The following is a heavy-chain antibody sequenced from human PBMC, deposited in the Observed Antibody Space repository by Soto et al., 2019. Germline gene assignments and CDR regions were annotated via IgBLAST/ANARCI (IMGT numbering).Heavy chain of an antibody. CDR2: IKPAGSEK. D-gene: IGHD3-10*01. J-gene: IGHJ4*02. Sequence: EVQLVESGGGLVQPGGSLRLSCAASGFTFSSYWMVWVRQAPGKGLEWVANIKPAGSEKYYVDSVKGRFTISRDNARKSLYLQMNSLRAEDTAVYYCVRDAHRGGDFDYWGQGTLVTVSS. CDR3: VRDAHRGGDFDY. CDR1: GFTFSSYW. V-gene: IGHV3-7*04.